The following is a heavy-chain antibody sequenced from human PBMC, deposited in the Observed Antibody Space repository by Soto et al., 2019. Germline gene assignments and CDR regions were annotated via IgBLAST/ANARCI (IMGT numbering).Heavy chain of an antibody. J-gene: IGHJ4*02. Sequence: WTWIRQHPGKGLEWIGYIYYSGLTYYNPSLKSRVTISVDTSKNQFSLKLSSVTAADTAVYYCAREPLDWCQGTLVTVSS. V-gene: IGHV4-31*02. CDR3: AREPLD. CDR2: IYYSGLT.